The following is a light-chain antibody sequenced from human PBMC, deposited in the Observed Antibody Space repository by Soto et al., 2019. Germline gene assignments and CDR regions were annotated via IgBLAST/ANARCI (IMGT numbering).Light chain of an antibody. Sequence: EIAMTQSPATLSVSPGERVTLSCRASQSFSSELAWYQQKPGQAPRLLIYSVSTRATGVPVRFSATGSGTEFTLTIGSLQSEDFATYYCQQYNDWPLTFGGGTKVEIK. V-gene: IGKV3-15*01. CDR1: QSFSSE. J-gene: IGKJ4*01. CDR2: SVS. CDR3: QQYNDWPLT.